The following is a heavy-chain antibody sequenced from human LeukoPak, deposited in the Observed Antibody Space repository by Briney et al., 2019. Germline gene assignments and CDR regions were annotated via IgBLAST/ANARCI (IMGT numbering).Heavy chain of an antibody. V-gene: IGHV3-7*01. CDR2: IKQDGSEK. CDR1: GFTFSSYW. J-gene: IGHJ4*02. Sequence: GGSLRLSCAASGFTFSSYWMSWVRQAPGKGLEWVANIKQDGSEKYYVDSVKGRFTISRDNAKNSLYLQMNSLRAEDTAVYYCVRDYGDSYLDYWGQGTLVTVSS. CDR3: VRDYGDSYLDY. D-gene: IGHD4-17*01.